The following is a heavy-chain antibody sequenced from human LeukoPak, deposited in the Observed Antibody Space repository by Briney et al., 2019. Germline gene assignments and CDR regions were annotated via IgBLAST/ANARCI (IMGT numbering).Heavy chain of an antibody. J-gene: IGHJ4*02. V-gene: IGHV3-30*02. CDR2: IRYDGSNK. Sequence: GGSLRLSCAASGFTFSSYGMHWVRQAPGKGLEWVAFIRYDGSNKYYADSVKGRFTISRDNSMDTLYLQMNSLRAEDTAVYYCARETSYDYVWGSYLPRPAYYFDYWGQGTLVTVSS. CDR1: GFTFSSYG. CDR3: ARETSYDYVWGSYLPRPAYYFDY. D-gene: IGHD3-16*02.